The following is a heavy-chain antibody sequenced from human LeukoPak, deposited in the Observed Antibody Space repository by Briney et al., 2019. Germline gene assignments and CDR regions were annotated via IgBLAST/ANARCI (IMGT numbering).Heavy chain of an antibody. D-gene: IGHD1-26*01. J-gene: IGHJ4*02. CDR3: AKDGGSGSYPV. CDR1: GFTFSSYG. CDR2: ISYDGSNK. V-gene: IGHV3-30*18. Sequence: PGGSLRLSCAASGFTFSSYGMHWVRQAPGKGLEWVAVISYDGSNKYYADSVKGRFTSSRDNSKNTLYLQMNSLRAEDTAVYYCAKDGGSGSYPVWGQGTLVTVSS.